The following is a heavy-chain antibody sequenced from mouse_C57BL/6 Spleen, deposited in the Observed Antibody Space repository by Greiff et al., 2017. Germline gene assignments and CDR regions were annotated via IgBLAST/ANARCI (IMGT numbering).Heavy chain of an antibody. J-gene: IGHJ1*03. Sequence: QVQLQQPGAELVKPGASVKLSCKASGYTFTSYWMHWVKQRPGQGLEWIGMIPPNSGSTNYTEKFKSKATLTVDKSSSTDYMQLSSLTSEDSAVYYCAREGGYEEYFDVWGTGTTVTVSS. D-gene: IGHD2-14*01. CDR1: GYTFTSYW. CDR2: IPPNSGST. CDR3: AREGGYEEYFDV. V-gene: IGHV1-64*01.